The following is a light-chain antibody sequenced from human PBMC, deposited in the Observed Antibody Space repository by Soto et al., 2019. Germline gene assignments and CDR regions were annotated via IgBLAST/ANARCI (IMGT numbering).Light chain of an antibody. CDR2: GNT. J-gene: IGLJ2*01. V-gene: IGLV1-40*01. CDR3: QSYDSSLSGRV. CDR1: DSNIGAGYD. Sequence: QPVLTQPPSVSGAPGQRIIISCTGGDSNIGAGYDVHWYRQFPRTAPKVLIFGNTNRPSGVPDRFSGSKSGASASLAITGLRAEDEADYYCQSYDSSLSGRVFGGGTQLTVL.